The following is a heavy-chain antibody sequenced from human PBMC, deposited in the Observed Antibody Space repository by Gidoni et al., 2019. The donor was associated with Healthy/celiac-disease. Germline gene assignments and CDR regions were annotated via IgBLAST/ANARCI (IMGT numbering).Heavy chain of an antibody. CDR3: TTEPLPYGDINYYYYYMDV. CDR2: IKSKTDGGTT. V-gene: IGHV3-15*01. D-gene: IGHD4-17*01. CDR1: GLTFSNAW. Sequence: EVQLVESGGGLVKPGGSLRLSCAASGLTFSNAWMSWVRQAPGKGLEWVVRIKSKTDGGTTDYAAPVKGRFTISRDDSKNTLYLQMNSLKTEDTAVYYCTTEPLPYGDINYYYYYMDVWGKGTTVTVSS. J-gene: IGHJ6*03.